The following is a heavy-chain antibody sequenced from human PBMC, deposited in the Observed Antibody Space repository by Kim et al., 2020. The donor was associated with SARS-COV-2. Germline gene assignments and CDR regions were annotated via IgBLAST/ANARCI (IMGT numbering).Heavy chain of an antibody. V-gene: IGHV4-39*01. Sequence: TPSPTSRLTIHVDTSKTKLSLRLSSVTAADTAVYYCARQFGDYGGFDYWGQGTLVTVSS. CDR3: ARQFGDYGGFDY. J-gene: IGHJ4*02. D-gene: IGHD2-21*02.